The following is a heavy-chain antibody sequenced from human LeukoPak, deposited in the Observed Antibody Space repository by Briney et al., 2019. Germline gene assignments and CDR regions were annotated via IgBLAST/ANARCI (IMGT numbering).Heavy chain of an antibody. CDR1: GYAFTGYY. Sequence: ASVKVSCKASGYAFTGYYMHWVRQAPGQGLEWMGWINPNSGGTNYAQKFQGRVTMTRDTSISTAYMELSRLRSDDTAVYYCARARLSGDHLLGYWGQGTLVTVSS. J-gene: IGHJ4*02. V-gene: IGHV1-2*02. D-gene: IGHD1-14*01. CDR2: INPNSGGT. CDR3: ARARLSGDHLLGY.